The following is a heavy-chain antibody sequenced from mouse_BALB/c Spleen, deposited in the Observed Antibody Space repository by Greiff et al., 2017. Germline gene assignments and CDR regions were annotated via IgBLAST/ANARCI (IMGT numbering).Heavy chain of an antibody. D-gene: IGHD2-3*01. V-gene: IGHV7-3*02. J-gene: IGHJ3*01. Sequence: EVMLVESGGGLVQPGGSLRLSCATSGFTFTDYYMSWVRQPPGKALEWLGFIRNKANGYTTEYSASVKGRFTISRDNSQSILYLQMNTLRAEDSATYYCARDRTYEGFAYWGQGTLVTVSA. CDR3: ARDRTYEGFAY. CDR1: GFTFTDYY. CDR2: IRNKANGYTT.